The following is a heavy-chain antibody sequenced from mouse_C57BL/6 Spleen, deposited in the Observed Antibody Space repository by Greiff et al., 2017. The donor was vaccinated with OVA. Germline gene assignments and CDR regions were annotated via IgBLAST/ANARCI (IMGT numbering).Heavy chain of an antibody. D-gene: IGHD1-1*01. Sequence: VQLQQSGPELVKPGASVKISCKASGYAFSSSWMNWVKQRPGKGLEWIGRIYPGDGDTNYNGKFKGKATLTADKSSSTAYMQLSSLTSEDSAVYFCARVLGYYFDYWGQGTTLTVSS. CDR3: ARVLGYYFDY. V-gene: IGHV1-82*01. J-gene: IGHJ2*01. CDR2: IYPGDGDT. CDR1: GYAFSSSW.